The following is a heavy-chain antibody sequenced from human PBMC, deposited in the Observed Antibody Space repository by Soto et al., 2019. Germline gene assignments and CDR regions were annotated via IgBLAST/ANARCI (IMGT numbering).Heavy chain of an antibody. J-gene: IGHJ5*02. D-gene: IGHD2-15*01. V-gene: IGHV1-69*04. Sequence: VKVSCKASGGTFSSYTISWVRQAPGQGLEWMGRIIPILGIANYAQKFQGRVTITADKSTSTAYMELSSLRSEDTAVYYCARDPEGYCSGGSCYGPGWFDPWGQGTLVTVSS. CDR1: GGTFSSYT. CDR2: IIPILGIA. CDR3: ARDPEGYCSGGSCYGPGWFDP.